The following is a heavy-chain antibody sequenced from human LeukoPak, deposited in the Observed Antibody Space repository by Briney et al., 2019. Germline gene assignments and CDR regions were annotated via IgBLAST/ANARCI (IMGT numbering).Heavy chain of an antibody. CDR3: AKDGNYCDSSGYLDY. CDR1: GFTFSSYA. J-gene: IGHJ4*02. V-gene: IGHV3-23*01. D-gene: IGHD3-22*01. Sequence: GGSLRLSCATSGFTFSSYAISWVRQAPGKGLEWVSAISGSGGSTYYADSVKGRFTISRDNSKNTLYLQMNSLRAEDTAVYYCAKDGNYCDSSGYLDYWGQGTLVTVSS. CDR2: ISGSGGST.